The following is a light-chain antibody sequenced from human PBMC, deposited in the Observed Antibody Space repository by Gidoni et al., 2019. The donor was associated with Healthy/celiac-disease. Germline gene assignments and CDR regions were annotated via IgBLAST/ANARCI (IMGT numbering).Light chain of an antibody. CDR2: DAS. J-gene: IGKJ5*01. Sequence: EIVLTQSPATLSLSPGERATLSCRASQSVSSYLAWYQQKPGQAPRLLIYDASNRATGIPARFSGSGSGTDFTLTISSLEPEDFAVYYCQQRSNWPPVPXFXQGTRLEIK. V-gene: IGKV3-11*01. CDR1: QSVSSY. CDR3: QQRSNWPPVPX.